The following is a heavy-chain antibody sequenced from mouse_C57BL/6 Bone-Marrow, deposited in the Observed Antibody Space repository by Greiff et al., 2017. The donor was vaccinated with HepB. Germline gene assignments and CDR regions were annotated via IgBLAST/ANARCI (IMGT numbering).Heavy chain of an antibody. CDR2: IHPNSGST. D-gene: IGHD1-1*01. Sequence: VQLQQPGAELVKPGASVKLSCKASGYTFTSYWMHWVKQRPGQGLEWIGMIHPNSGSTNYNEKFKSKATLTVDKSSSTAYMQLSSLTSEDSAVYYCARAGLITTGVATDYWGQGTTLTVAS. CDR1: GYTFTSYW. J-gene: IGHJ2*01. CDR3: ARAGLITTGVATDY. V-gene: IGHV1-64*01.